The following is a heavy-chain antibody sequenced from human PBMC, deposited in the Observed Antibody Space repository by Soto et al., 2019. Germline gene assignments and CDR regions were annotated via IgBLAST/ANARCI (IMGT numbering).Heavy chain of an antibody. Sequence: EVQLLESGGGLVQPGGSLRLSCAASGVSGFTFSKYAMSWVRQAPGKGLEWVSTIGGTGGFVTYYADSVKGRFTISRDNSKNTLSLQMNSLRVEDTAVYYCASTTVWKDAFEIWGQGTLVSVSS. V-gene: IGHV3-23*01. D-gene: IGHD3-16*01. CDR1: GVSGFTFSKYA. CDR2: IGGTGGFVT. CDR3: ASTTVWKDAFEI. J-gene: IGHJ3*02.